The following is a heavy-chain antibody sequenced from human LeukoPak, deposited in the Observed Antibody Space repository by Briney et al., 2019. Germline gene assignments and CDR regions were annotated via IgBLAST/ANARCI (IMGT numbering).Heavy chain of an antibody. CDR3: AAPSNSDYGDFTDAFDI. V-gene: IGHV4-59*01. J-gene: IGHJ3*02. CDR2: IYYSGST. D-gene: IGHD4-17*01. Sequence: PSETLSLTCTVSGGSISSYYWSWIRQPPGKGLEWIGYIYYSGSTNYNPSLKSRVTISVDTSKNQFSLKLSSVTAADAAVYYCAAPSNSDYGDFTDAFDIWGQGTMVTVSS. CDR1: GGSISSYY.